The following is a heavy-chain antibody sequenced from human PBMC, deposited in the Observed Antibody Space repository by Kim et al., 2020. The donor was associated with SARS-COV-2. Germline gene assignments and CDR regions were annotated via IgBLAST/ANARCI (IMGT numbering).Heavy chain of an antibody. J-gene: IGHJ1*01. V-gene: IGHV5-10-1*01. CDR2: IDPSDSYT. CDR1: GYSFTSYW. D-gene: IGHD6-13*01. CDR3: ARHREERAAAGSGTQR. Sequence: AESLKISCKGSGYSFTSYWISWVRQMPGKGLEWMGRIDPSDSYTNYSPSFQGHVTISVDKSISTAYLQWSSLKASDTAMYYCARHREERAAAGSGTQRWGQGTLVTVSS.